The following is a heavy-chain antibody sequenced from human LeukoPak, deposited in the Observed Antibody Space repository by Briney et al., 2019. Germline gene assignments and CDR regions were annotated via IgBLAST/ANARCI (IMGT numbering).Heavy chain of an antibody. Sequence: GGSLRLSCAASGLTVSSNHMSWVRQAPGKGLEWISVIYGGADTYYADSVKGRFTISRDNSKNTLYLHLNSLRAEDTAVYYCARDEGNWYFDLWGRGTLVTVSS. CDR2: IYGGADT. J-gene: IGHJ2*01. CDR1: GLTVSSNH. V-gene: IGHV3-53*01. D-gene: IGHD6-13*01. CDR3: ARDEGNWYFDL.